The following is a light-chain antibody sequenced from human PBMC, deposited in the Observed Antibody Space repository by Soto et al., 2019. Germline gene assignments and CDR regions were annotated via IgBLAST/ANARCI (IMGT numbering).Light chain of an antibody. CDR1: QSVSIL. J-gene: IGKJ1*01. CDR2: DAS. V-gene: IGKV3-11*01. Sequence: TLSVSPGERATLSCRASQSVSILLAWYQQKPGQAPRLLIYDASNRATGIPARFSGSGSGTDFTLTISSLEPEDFAIYYCQQRSNWPPWTFGQGTKVDIK. CDR3: QQRSNWPPWT.